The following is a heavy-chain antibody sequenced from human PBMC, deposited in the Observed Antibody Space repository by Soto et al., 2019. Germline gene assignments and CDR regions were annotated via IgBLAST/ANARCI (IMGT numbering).Heavy chain of an antibody. J-gene: IGHJ6*02. CDR3: ARVGFLEWLPENYYYYGMDV. V-gene: IGHV3-21*01. Sequence: PRGSLRLSCAASGFTFSSYSMNWVRQAPGKGLEWVSSISSSSSYIYYADSVKGRFTISRDNAKNSLYLQMNSLRAEDTAVYYCARVGFLEWLPENYYYYGMDVWGQGTTVTLSS. D-gene: IGHD3-3*01. CDR2: ISSSSSYI. CDR1: GFTFSSYS.